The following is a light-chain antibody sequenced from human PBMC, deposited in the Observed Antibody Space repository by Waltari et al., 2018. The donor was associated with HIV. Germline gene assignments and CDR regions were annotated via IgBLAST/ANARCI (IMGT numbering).Light chain of an antibody. CDR1: QSLVHSDGKTY. V-gene: IGKV2D-29*01. Sequence: DVVMTQNQVSLSVTLGQPASISCRSSQSLVHSDGKTYFYWFLQKSGQPPQPLIYEVSNRFSGVPDRFSGSGSGTDFTLKISRVEAEDVGVYYCMQSIQLPRTFGQGTKVEIK. CDR2: EVS. J-gene: IGKJ1*01. CDR3: MQSIQLPRT.